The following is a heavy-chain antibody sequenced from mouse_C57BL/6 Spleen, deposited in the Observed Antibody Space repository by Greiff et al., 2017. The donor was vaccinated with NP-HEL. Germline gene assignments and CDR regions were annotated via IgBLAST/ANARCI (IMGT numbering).Heavy chain of an antibody. CDR1: GYTFTSYW. D-gene: IGHD2-3*01. CDR2: IYPGSGST. Sequence: VQLQQSGAELVKPGASVKMSCKASGYTFTSYWITWVKQRPGQGLEWIGDIYPGSGSTNYNEKFKSKATLTVDTSSSTAYMQLSSLTSEDSAVYYCAREIYDGYLGAMDYWGQGTSVTVSS. CDR3: AREIYDGYLGAMDY. J-gene: IGHJ4*01. V-gene: IGHV1-55*01.